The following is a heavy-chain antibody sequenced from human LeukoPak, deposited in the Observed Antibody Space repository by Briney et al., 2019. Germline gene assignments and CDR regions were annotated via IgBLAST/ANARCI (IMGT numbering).Heavy chain of an antibody. J-gene: IGHJ4*02. CDR2: IYYGGST. V-gene: IGHV4-59*08. Sequence: KPSETLSLTCTVSDYSISTYYWSWIRQPPGKGLEWVGYIYYGGSTHYNPSLKSRVTISEDTSKSQFSLKLSSVTAADTAVYYCARCAIVGTDYYFDYWGQGALVTVPS. CDR3: ARCAIVGTDYYFDY. D-gene: IGHD1-26*01. CDR1: DYSISTYY.